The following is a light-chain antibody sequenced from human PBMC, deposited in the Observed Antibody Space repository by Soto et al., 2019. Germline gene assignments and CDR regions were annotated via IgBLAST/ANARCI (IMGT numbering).Light chain of an antibody. CDR2: EVN. J-gene: IGLJ1*01. V-gene: IGLV2-14*01. CDR3: SAYTSSDTGV. Sequence: QSALTQPASVSGSPGQSITTSCTGSSSDVGGYNYVSWYQQHPGKAPKLMIYEVNYRPSGVSNRFSGSKSGNTASLTISGLQAEDEADYYCSAYTSSDTGVFGTGTKLTVL. CDR1: SSDVGGYNY.